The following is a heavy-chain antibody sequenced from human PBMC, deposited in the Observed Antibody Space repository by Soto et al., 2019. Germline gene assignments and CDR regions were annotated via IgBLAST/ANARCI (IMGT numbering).Heavy chain of an antibody. Sequence: SETLSLTCTVSGGSISSYYWSWIRQPPGKGLEWIGYIYYSGSTNYNPSLKSRVTISVDTSKNQFSLKLSSVTAADTAVYYCARASGYDQNYYYYYMDVWGKGTTVTASS. CDR2: IYYSGST. J-gene: IGHJ6*03. V-gene: IGHV4-59*01. CDR1: GGSISSYY. CDR3: ARASGYDQNYYYYYMDV. D-gene: IGHD5-12*01.